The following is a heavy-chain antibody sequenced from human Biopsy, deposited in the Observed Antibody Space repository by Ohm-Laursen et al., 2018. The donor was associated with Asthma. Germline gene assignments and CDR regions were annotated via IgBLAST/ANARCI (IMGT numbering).Heavy chain of an antibody. CDR2: INAGNGNT. CDR1: GYTFISYA. V-gene: IGHV1-3*01. CDR3: ARTYYDFLTGQVNDAFAM. J-gene: IGHJ3*02. Sequence: ASVKVSCKASGYTFISYAIHWVRQAPGQRLKWMGWINAGNGNTKYSQKFQGRVTITRDTSASTAYMELSSLRSEDTAVYYCARTYYDFLTGQVNDAFAMWGQGTMVTVSS. D-gene: IGHD3-9*01.